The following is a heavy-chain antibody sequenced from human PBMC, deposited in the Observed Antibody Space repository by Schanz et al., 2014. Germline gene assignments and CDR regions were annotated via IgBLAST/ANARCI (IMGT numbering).Heavy chain of an antibody. CDR2: IKLDGSEK. CDR1: GFTFSSYW. V-gene: IGHV3-7*01. J-gene: IGHJ4*02. CDR3: AKYGTGKGVSFEY. D-gene: IGHD1-26*01. Sequence: EVQLVESGGGLVQPGGSLRLSCAASGFTFSSYWMHWVRQAPGEGLVWVANIKLDGSEKYYVDSVKGRFTISRDNAKNSLYLQMNSLTAEDTAVYYCAKYGTGKGVSFEYWGQGILVAVSS.